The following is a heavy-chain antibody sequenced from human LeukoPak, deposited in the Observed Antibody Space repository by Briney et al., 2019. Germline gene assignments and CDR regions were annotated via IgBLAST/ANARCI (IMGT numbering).Heavy chain of an antibody. CDR3: AKEFSSSWYYYFDY. V-gene: IGHV3-23*01. D-gene: IGHD6-13*01. CDR1: VFTSSSYD. CDR2: IRGSGGPT. J-gene: IGHJ4*02. Sequence: PGGTLRLSCAASVFTSSSYDMSWVRQAPGKGREWVSAIRGSGGPTYYTDSVKGRFTSARDNSKNTLYLQMNTLRAEDTAVYSCAKEFSSSWYYYFDYWGQGTLVTVSS.